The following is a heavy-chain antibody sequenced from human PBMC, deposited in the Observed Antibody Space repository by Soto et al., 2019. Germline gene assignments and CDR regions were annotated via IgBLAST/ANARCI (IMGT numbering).Heavy chain of an antibody. V-gene: IGHV3-48*02. CDR1: GFTFSSYS. Sequence: EVQLVESGGGLVQPGGSLRLSCADSGFTFSSYSMNWVRQAPGKGLEWVSYISSSSSTIYYADSVKGRFTISRDNAKNSLYLQMNSLRDEDTAVYYCARVPTYYDFWSGYYDYWGQGTLVTVSS. J-gene: IGHJ4*02. D-gene: IGHD3-3*01. CDR2: ISSSSSTI. CDR3: ARVPTYYDFWSGYYDY.